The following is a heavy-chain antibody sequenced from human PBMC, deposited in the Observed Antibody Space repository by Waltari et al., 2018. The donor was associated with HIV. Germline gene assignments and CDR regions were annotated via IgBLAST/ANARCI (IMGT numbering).Heavy chain of an antibody. CDR2: ISGGGEST. CDR3: AKDSQQLVNYFDY. J-gene: IGHJ4*02. D-gene: IGHD6-13*01. CDR1: GFTFSSHG. V-gene: IGHV3-23*01. Sequence: EVQLLESGGGLVQPGGSLRLSCAASGFTFSSHGISWVRQAPGKGVEWVSGISGGGESTYYAASVKGRFTISRDNSKNTLYLQMNSLRAEDTAVYYCAKDSQQLVNYFDYWGQGTLVTVAS.